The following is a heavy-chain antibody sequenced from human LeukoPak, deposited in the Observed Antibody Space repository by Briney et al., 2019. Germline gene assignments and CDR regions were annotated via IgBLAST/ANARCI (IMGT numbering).Heavy chain of an antibody. D-gene: IGHD2-2*01. J-gene: IGHJ4*02. CDR2: INSDGSST. V-gene: IGHV3-74*01. CDR1: GFTFSSYW. Sequence: GGSQRLSCAASGFTFSSYWMHWVRQAPGKGLVWVLRINSDGSSTSYADSVKGRFTISRDNAKNTLYLQMNSLRAEDTAVYYCVKGYCSSISCYGDYWGQGTMVSV. CDR3: VKGYCSSISCYGDY.